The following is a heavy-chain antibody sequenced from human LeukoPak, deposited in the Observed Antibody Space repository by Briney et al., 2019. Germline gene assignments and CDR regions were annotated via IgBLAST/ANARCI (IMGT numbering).Heavy chain of an antibody. J-gene: IGHJ4*02. CDR1: GGSISSHY. CDR2: IYYSGST. Sequence: SETLSLTCTVSGGSISSHYWSWIRQPPGKGLGWIGYIYYSGSTNYNPSLKSRVTISVDTSKNQFSLKLSSVTAADTAVYYCARGGDGYNSYYFDYWGQGTLVTVSS. CDR3: ARGGDGYNSYYFDY. D-gene: IGHD5-24*01. V-gene: IGHV4-59*11.